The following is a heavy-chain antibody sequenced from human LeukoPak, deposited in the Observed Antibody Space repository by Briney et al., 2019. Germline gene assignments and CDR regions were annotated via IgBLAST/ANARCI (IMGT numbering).Heavy chain of an antibody. Sequence: GESLKISRKGFGYSFTSYWIGWVRQMPGKGLGWMGIVYPGDSDNRYSPSVQGQVTISADKLISPAYLQWSSLKASDSAMYYCARQLWFGEYMTIGYWGQGTLVTVSS. CDR2: VYPGDSDN. V-gene: IGHV5-51*01. D-gene: IGHD3-10*01. J-gene: IGHJ4*02. CDR1: GYSFTSYW. CDR3: ARQLWFGEYMTIGY.